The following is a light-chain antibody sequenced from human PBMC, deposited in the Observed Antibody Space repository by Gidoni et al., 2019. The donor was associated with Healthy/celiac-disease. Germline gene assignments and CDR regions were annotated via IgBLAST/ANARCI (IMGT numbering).Light chain of an antibody. V-gene: IGKV1-39*01. CDR1: QSSSSY. J-gene: IGKJ2*01. CDR2: AAS. Sequence: IQMPQSPSSLSASGGDRVTITCRASQSSSSYFTWYQQKPGKAPKLLIYAASSLQSGVPSRFSGRVSGTDFTLSISSLQPEDFATYYWQQSYSTPYTFGQGTKLEIK. CDR3: QQSYSTPYT.